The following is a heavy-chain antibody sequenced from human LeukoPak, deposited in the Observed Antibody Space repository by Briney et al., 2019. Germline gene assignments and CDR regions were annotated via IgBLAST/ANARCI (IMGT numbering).Heavy chain of an antibody. CDR3: ARTRSSSCFDY. CDR1: GFTFSDYY. V-gene: IGHV3-11*01. D-gene: IGHD6-13*01. J-gene: IGHJ4*02. Sequence: GGSLRLSCAASGFTFSDYYMSWIRQAPGKGLEWVSYISSSGSTIYYADSVKGRFTISRDNAKNSLYLQMNSLRAEDAAVYYCARTRSSSCFDYWGQGTLVTVSS. CDR2: ISSSGSTI.